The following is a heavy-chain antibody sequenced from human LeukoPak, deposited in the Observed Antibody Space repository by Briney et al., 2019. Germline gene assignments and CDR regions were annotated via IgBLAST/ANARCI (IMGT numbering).Heavy chain of an antibody. Sequence: SVKVSCKASGGTFSSYTISWVRQAPGQGLEWMGRIIPILDITNYAQKFQGRVTITADTSTSTASMELSSLISEDTAVHYCARVPDIVVVPAATSWYFDLWGRGTLVTVSS. CDR2: IIPILDIT. J-gene: IGHJ2*01. CDR1: GGTFSSYT. V-gene: IGHV1-69*02. D-gene: IGHD2-2*01. CDR3: ARVPDIVVVPAATSWYFDL.